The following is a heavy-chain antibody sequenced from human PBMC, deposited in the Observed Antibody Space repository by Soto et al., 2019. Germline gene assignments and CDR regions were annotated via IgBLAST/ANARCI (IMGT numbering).Heavy chain of an antibody. CDR1: GGSISSGGYY. J-gene: IGHJ6*02. V-gene: IGHV4-31*02. CDR2: IYFRGST. D-gene: IGHD3-3*01. Sequence: SETLSLTWTVSGGSISSGGYYWSWIRQHPGKGLEWIVYIYFRGSTYYTPSLKSRVTISVDTSKNQFSLKLSSVTAADTAVYYCARVSAFGVVISYYYGMDVGGQVTTVTVSS. CDR3: ARVSAFGVVISYYYGMDV.